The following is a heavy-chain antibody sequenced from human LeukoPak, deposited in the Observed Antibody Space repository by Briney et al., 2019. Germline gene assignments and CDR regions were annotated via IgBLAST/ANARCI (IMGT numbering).Heavy chain of an antibody. D-gene: IGHD5-24*01. CDR3: AKLDSSDYGYIAYGMDV. V-gene: IGHV3-9*01. CDR2: ISWISGSI. CDR1: GFTFDDYA. J-gene: IGHJ6*02. Sequence: GRSLRLSCAASGFTFDDYAMHWVRQAPGKGLEWVSGISWISGSIGYADSVKGRFTISRDNAKNSLYLQMNSLRAEDTALYYCAKLDSSDYGYIAYGMDVWGQGTTVTVSS.